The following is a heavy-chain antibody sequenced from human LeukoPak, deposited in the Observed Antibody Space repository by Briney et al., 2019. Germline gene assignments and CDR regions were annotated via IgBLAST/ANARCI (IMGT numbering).Heavy chain of an antibody. CDR2: INSDGSST. D-gene: IGHD3-22*01. CDR3: ARRPRDTSGYYLGAFEA. CDR1: GFTFSSYW. V-gene: IGHV3-74*01. J-gene: IGHJ3*01. Sequence: GGSLRLSCAASGFTFSSYWMHWVRQAPGKGLVWVSRINSDGSSTSYADSVKGRFTISRDNAKNTLYLHMTSLGAEDTAVYFCARRPRDTSGYYLGAFEAWGQGTTVTVSS.